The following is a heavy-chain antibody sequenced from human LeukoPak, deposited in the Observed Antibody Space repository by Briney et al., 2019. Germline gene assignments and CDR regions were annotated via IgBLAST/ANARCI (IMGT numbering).Heavy chain of an antibody. CDR2: IYYSGST. V-gene: IGHV4-61*08. CDR1: GDSISSGDYY. J-gene: IGHJ4*02. Sequence: SQTLSLTCTVSGDSISSGDYYWSWIRQPPGKGLEWIGYIYYSGSTNYNPSLKSRVTISVDTSKNQFSLKLSSVTAADTAVYYCARVKDGYKFDYWGQGTLVTVSS. D-gene: IGHD5-24*01. CDR3: ARVKDGYKFDY.